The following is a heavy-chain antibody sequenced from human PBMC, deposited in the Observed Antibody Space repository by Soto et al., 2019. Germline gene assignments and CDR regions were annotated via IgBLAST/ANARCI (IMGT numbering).Heavy chain of an antibody. CDR3: ARVPIYHRSGYYWVLDY. CDR2: ISAYNGNT. Sequence: SVKLSSKASGYTFTSYCSSWVRHYPGQGLEWMGWISAYNGNTNYAQKLQGRVTMTTDTSTSTAYMELRSLRSDDTAVYYCARVPIYHRSGYYWVLDYRGQGTLV. CDR1: GYTFTSYC. J-gene: IGHJ4*02. V-gene: IGHV1-18*01. D-gene: IGHD3-22*01.